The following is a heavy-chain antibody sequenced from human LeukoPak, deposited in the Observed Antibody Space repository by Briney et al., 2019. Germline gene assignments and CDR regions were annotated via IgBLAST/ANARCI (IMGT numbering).Heavy chain of an antibody. CDR2: ISSSGSTI. D-gene: IGHD2-15*01. CDR1: GFTFSSYE. V-gene: IGHV3-48*03. CDR3: ARGYCSGGSCYSGVFDC. Sequence: GGSLRLSCAASGFTFSSYEMNWVRQAPGKGLEWVSYISSSGSTIYYADSVKGRFTISRDNAKNSLYLQMNSLRAEDTAVYYCARGYCSGGSCYSGVFDCWGQGTLVTVSS. J-gene: IGHJ4*02.